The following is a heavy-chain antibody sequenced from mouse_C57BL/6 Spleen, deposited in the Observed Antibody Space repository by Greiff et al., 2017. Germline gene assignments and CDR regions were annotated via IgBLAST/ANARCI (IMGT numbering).Heavy chain of an antibody. CDR2: IDPSDSYT. CDR1: GYTFTSYW. Sequence: QVQLQQPGAELVMPGASVKLSCKASGYTFTSYWMHWVKQRPGQGLEWIGEIDPSDSYTNYNQKFKGKSTLTVDKSSSPAYMQLSSLTSENSAVYYCASSRNGSSSYYYAMDYWGQGTSVTVSS. CDR3: ASSRNGSSSYYYAMDY. V-gene: IGHV1-69*01. D-gene: IGHD1-1*01. J-gene: IGHJ4*01.